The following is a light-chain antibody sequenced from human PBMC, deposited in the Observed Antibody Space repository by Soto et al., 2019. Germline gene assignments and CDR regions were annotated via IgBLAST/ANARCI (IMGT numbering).Light chain of an antibody. CDR1: QSISNN. Sequence: EIVMTQSPATLSVSPGERATLSCRASQSISNNLAWYQQKPGQAPRLLIYGASTRATGIPARFSGTGSGTEFTLTSSSLQSEDFTLYYCQQYNNWPPWTFGQGTKVAIK. CDR3: QQYNNWPPWT. CDR2: GAS. J-gene: IGKJ1*01. V-gene: IGKV3-15*01.